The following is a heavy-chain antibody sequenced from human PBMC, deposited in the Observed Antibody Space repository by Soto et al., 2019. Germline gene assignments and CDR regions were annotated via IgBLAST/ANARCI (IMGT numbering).Heavy chain of an antibody. V-gene: IGHV3-74*01. CDR3: AREGGSGSYPRGWFDP. CDR2: INSDGSST. J-gene: IGHJ5*02. D-gene: IGHD1-26*01. CDR1: GFTFSSYW. Sequence: PGGSLRLSCAASGFTFSSYWMHWVRQAPGKGLVWVSRINSDGSSTSYADSVKGRFTISRDNAKNTLYLQMNSLRAEDAAVYYCAREGGSGSYPRGWFDPWGQGTLVTVSS.